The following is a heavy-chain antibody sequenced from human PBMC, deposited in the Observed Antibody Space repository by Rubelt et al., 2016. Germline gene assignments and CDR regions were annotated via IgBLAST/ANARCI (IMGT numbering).Heavy chain of an antibody. V-gene: IGHV4-39*07. D-gene: IGHD2-2*03. J-gene: IGHJ4*02. CDR1: GGSISSSSYY. Sequence: QLQLQESGPGLVKPSETLSLTCTVSGGSISSSSYYWGWIRQPPGKGLEWIGSIYYSGSTYYNPSPKSGVTISVDTSKNQFSLKLSSVTAADTAVYYCARGGYRFTGYLRYWGQGTLVTVSS. CDR3: ARGGYRFTGYLRY. CDR2: IYYSGST.